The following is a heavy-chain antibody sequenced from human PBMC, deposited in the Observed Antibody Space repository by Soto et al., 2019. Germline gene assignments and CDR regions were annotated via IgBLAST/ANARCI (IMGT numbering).Heavy chain of an antibody. V-gene: IGHV1-69*02. J-gene: IGHJ6*02. D-gene: IGHD2-8*01. CDR1: GGTFSSYT. CDR2: IIPILGIA. CDR3: ASFTRMGMDV. Sequence: QVQLVQSGAEVKKPGSSVKVSCKASGGTFSSYTISWVRQAPGQGLEWMGRIIPILGIATYAQKFQGRVTITEDKSTSTAYMGLSSLRSEDTAVYYCASFTRMGMDVWGQGTTVTVSS.